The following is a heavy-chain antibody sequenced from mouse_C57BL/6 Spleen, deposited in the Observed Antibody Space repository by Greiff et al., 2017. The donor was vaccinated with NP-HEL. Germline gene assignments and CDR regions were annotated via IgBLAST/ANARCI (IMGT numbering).Heavy chain of an antibody. CDR1: GYTFTSYG. V-gene: IGHV1-81*01. D-gene: IGHD1-1*01. Sequence: QVQLQQSGAELARPGASVKLSCKASGYTFTSYGIRWVKQRTGQGLAWIGEIYPRSGYTYYTEKFKGKSTLTADKSSSTAYMELRSLTSEDSAVYFCASNYGSSSFDYWGQGTTLTVSS. J-gene: IGHJ2*01. CDR2: IYPRSGYT. CDR3: ASNYGSSSFDY.